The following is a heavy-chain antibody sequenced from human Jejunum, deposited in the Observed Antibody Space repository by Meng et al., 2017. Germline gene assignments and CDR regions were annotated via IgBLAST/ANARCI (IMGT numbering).Heavy chain of an antibody. Sequence: QVQLVQSGAEVKKPGASVKVSCKASGYTFTGYYMHWVRQAPGQGLEWMGRINPDSGGTNFAQKFQGRVTMTRDTSISTAYMELSRLTPDDTAVYYCARAPDYSDNWFDPWGQGTLVTVSS. CDR3: ARAPDYSDNWFDP. CDR2: INPDSGGT. J-gene: IGHJ5*02. CDR1: GYTFTGYY. V-gene: IGHV1-2*06. D-gene: IGHD2-15*01.